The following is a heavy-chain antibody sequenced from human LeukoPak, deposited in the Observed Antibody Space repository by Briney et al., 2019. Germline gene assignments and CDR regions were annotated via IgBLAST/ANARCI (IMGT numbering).Heavy chain of an antibody. J-gene: IGHJ4*02. CDR2: IYHSGST. CDR3: ARDGGYCSGGSCYSSFDY. CDR1: GGSISSSNW. D-gene: IGHD2-15*01. V-gene: IGHV4-4*02. Sequence: SGTLSLTCAVSGGSISSSNWWSWVRQPPGKGLEWIGEIYHSGSTNYNPSLKSRVTISVDKSKTQFSLKLSSVTAADTAVYYCARDGGYCSGGSCYSSFDYWGQGTLVTVSS.